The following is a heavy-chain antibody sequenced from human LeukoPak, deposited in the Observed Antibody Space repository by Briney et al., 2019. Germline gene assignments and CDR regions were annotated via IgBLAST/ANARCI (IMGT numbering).Heavy chain of an antibody. CDR3: ARSEVGYSSSWYFQEGYYFDY. CDR2: ISAYNGNT. V-gene: IGHV1-18*01. CDR1: GYTFTSYG. Sequence: ASVKVSCKASGYTFTSYGISWVRQAPGQGLGWMGWISAYNGNTNYAQKLQGRVTMTTDTSTSTAYMELRSLRSDDTAVYYCARSEVGYSSSWYFQEGYYFDYWGQGTLVTVSS. J-gene: IGHJ4*02. D-gene: IGHD6-13*01.